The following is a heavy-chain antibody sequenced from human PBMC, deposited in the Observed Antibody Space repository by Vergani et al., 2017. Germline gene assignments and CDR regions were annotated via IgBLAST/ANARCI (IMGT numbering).Heavy chain of an antibody. CDR1: GFTFSSYA. CDR3: ARDHGDSSGWYWGAFDY. D-gene: IGHD6-19*01. J-gene: IGHJ4*02. V-gene: IGHV3-23*04. CDR2: ISGSGGST. Sequence: EVQLVESGGGLVQPGGSLRLSCAASGFTFSSYAMSWVRQAPGKGLEWVSAISGSGGSTYYADSVKGRFTISRDNAKNSLYLQMNSLRAEDTAVYYCARDHGDSSGWYWGAFDYWGQGTLVTVSS.